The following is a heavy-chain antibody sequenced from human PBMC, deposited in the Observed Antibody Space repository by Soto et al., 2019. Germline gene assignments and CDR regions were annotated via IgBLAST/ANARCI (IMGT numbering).Heavy chain of an antibody. J-gene: IGHJ4*02. V-gene: IGHV4-34*01. CDR3: ARTYSSSWSPFDY. CDR1: GGSFSGYY. Sequence: QVQLQQWGAGLLKPSDTLSLTCAVYGGSFSGYYWSWIRQPPGKGLEWIGEINQSGGTNYNPSLKSRVTISVDTSKNQFSLKLSSVTAADTAVYYCARTYSSSWSPFDYWGQGTLVTVSS. CDR2: INQSGGT. D-gene: IGHD6-13*01.